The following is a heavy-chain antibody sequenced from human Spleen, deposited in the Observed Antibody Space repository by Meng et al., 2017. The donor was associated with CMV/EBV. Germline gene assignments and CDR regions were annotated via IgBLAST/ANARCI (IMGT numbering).Heavy chain of an antibody. Sequence: ASVKVSCKASGYTFTAHYFHWVRQAPGQGLEWMGWIHPHRGDTNYAQQFQGRVTLTRDTSINTGYMELSRLRSDDTAVYYCAREAEESGEREWSPYATSPMDVWGQGTTVTVSS. CDR2: IHPHRGDT. J-gene: IGHJ6*02. CDR3: AREAEESGEREWSPYATSPMDV. D-gene: IGHD3-3*01. CDR1: GYTFTAHY. V-gene: IGHV1-2*02.